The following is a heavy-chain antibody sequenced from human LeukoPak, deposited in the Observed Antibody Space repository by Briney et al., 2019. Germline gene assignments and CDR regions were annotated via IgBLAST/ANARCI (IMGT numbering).Heavy chain of an antibody. J-gene: IGHJ6*03. D-gene: IGHD3-10*01. Sequence: PGGSLRLSCAASGFTFSSYEMNWVRQAPGKGLEWVSYISSSGSTIYYADSVKGRFTISRDNAKNSLYLQMNSLRAEDTAVYYCARGDYGSGSPYYYYMDVWGKGTTVTISS. CDR3: ARGDYGSGSPYYYYMDV. CDR2: ISSSGSTI. CDR1: GFTFSSYE. V-gene: IGHV3-48*03.